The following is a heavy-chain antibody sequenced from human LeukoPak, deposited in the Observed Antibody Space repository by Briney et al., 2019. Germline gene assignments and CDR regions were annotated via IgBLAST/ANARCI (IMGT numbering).Heavy chain of an antibody. Sequence: KPSETLSLTCAVYGGSFSGYYWRWIRQPPGKGLEWIGEINHSGSTNYNPSLKSRVTISVDTSKNQFSLKLSSVTAADTAVYYCARRGYVTNGHYYGMDVWGQGTTVTVSS. J-gene: IGHJ6*02. CDR3: ARRGYVTNGHYYGMDV. CDR2: INHSGST. D-gene: IGHD3-16*01. CDR1: GGSFSGYY. V-gene: IGHV4-34*01.